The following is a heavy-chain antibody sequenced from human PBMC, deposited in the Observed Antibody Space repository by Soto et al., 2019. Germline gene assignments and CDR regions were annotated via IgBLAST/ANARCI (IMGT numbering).Heavy chain of an antibody. CDR3: ARVLPPFDP. CDR1: GYTFTSYG. Sequence: QVQLVQSGAEVKKPGASVKVSCKASGYTFTSYGISWVRQAPGQGLEWMGWINAYNGNTNYAQKLQGRVTMTTDTSTNTAYRKLRTLRSDDKDVDRCARVLPPFDPWGQGTLVTVSS. J-gene: IGHJ5*02. V-gene: IGHV1-18*01. CDR2: INAYNGNT.